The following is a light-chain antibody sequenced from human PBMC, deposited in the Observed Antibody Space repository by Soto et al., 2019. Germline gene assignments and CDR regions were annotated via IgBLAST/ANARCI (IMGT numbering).Light chain of an antibody. CDR2: GAT. Sequence: DIQMTQSPSAMSASVGDRVTITCRASQGISNYLAWFQQKPGQGPKRLIYGATNLQSGVPPRFSGGGSETEFTLTISNLQPEDIATYYCLQHDAYPFPFGQGTKLEIK. CDR1: QGISNY. CDR3: LQHDAYPFP. V-gene: IGKV1-17*03. J-gene: IGKJ2*01.